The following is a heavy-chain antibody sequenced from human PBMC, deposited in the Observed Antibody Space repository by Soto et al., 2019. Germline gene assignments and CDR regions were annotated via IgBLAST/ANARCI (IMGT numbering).Heavy chain of an antibody. D-gene: IGHD1-1*01. CDR3: ARLGTGTTALGFLDY. CDR2: IYYSGST. Sequence: PSETLSLTCTVSGGSISSGDYYWSWIRQPPGKGLEWIGYIYYSGSTYYNPSLKSRVTISVDTSKNQFSLKLSSVTAADKAVYYCARLGTGTTALGFLDYWGQGTLVTVSS. J-gene: IGHJ4*02. V-gene: IGHV4-30-4*01. CDR1: GGSISSGDYY.